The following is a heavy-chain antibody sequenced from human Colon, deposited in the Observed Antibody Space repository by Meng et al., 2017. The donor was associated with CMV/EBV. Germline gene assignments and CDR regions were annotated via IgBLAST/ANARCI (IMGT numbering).Heavy chain of an antibody. V-gene: IGHV3-72*01. D-gene: IGHD1-26*01. Sequence: GESLKISCAASGFSFSNAIMHWVRQAPGKGLEWVGRVANKANSYITEYAASVKGRFTFSRDDSENSVYLQMNSLKSEDTAVYYCTRGHSGIHIYAFDIWGPGTVVTVS. CDR3: TRGHSGIHIYAFDI. CDR2: VANKANSYIT. J-gene: IGHJ3*02. CDR1: GFSFSNAI.